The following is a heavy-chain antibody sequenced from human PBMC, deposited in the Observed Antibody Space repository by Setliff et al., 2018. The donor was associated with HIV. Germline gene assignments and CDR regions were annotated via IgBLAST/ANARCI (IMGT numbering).Heavy chain of an antibody. CDR2: TRNKANTYTT. Sequence: LRLSCAASGFTFSDYYTDWVRQAPGKGLEWVGRTRNKANTYTTKYAASVKGRFTISRDDSKNSLYLQMNSLKTEDTAVYFCARGESFYDSSGNYFDYWGQGTLVTV. CDR1: GFTFSDYY. D-gene: IGHD3-22*01. CDR3: ARGESFYDSSGNYFDY. V-gene: IGHV3-72*01. J-gene: IGHJ4*02.